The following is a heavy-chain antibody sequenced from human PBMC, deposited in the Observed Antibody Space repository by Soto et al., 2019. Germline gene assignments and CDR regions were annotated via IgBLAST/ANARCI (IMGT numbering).Heavy chain of an antibody. CDR1: GGSFSDYY. V-gene: IGHV4-34*01. D-gene: IGHD3-10*01. J-gene: IGHJ6*02. CDR2: INHSGGT. Sequence: PSETLSLTCAVYGGSFSDYYWSWIRQPPGKGLEWIGEINHSGGTNYNPSLKSRVTISVDTSKNQFSLKLISVTAADTAMYYCARGTVVRGGYHYYYGMDVWGQGTTVT. CDR3: ARGTVVRGGYHYYYGMDV.